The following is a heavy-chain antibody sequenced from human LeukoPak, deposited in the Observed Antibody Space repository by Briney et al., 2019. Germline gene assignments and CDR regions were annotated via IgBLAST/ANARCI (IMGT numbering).Heavy chain of an antibody. D-gene: IGHD2-8*02. CDR3: ATYTQHFGAPGGADY. Sequence: GGSLTLSCVVSTLTFSGYRMRWVRQAPGKGLEWVAAINKDGSEKRYVDSVEGRFTISRDNARNSVYLQMTSLGAEDTAVYYCATYTQHFGAPGGADYWGLGALVTVSS. CDR2: INKDGSEK. J-gene: IGHJ4*02. CDR1: TLTFSGYR. V-gene: IGHV3-7*03.